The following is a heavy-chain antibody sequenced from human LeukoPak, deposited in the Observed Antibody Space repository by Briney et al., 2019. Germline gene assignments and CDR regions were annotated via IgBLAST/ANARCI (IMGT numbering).Heavy chain of an antibody. CDR2: INWNGGST. CDR3: ASGGIYYGAAFDF. Sequence: GGSLRLSCAASGFTLKTYSMNWVRQAPGKGLEWVSGINWNGGSTGYADSVKGRFTISRDNAKNSLYLQMNSLRAEDTALYYCASGGIYYGAAFDFWGQGTLVTVSS. J-gene: IGHJ4*02. CDR1: GFTLKTYS. V-gene: IGHV3-20*04. D-gene: IGHD1-26*01.